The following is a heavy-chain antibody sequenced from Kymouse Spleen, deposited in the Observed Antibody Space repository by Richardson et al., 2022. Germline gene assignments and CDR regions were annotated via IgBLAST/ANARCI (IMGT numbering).Heavy chain of an antibody. CDR3: ARQYYDILTGYYYFDY. J-gene: IGHJ4*02. CDR2: IYYSGST. D-gene: IGHD3-9*01. Sequence: QLQLQESGPGLVKPSETLSLTCTVSGGSISSSSYYWGWIRQPPGKGLEWIGSIYYSGSTYYNPSLKSRVTISVDTSKNQFSLKLSSVTAADTAVYYCARQYYDILTGYYYFDYWGQGTLVTVSS. CDR1: GGSISSSSYY. V-gene: IGHV4-39*01.